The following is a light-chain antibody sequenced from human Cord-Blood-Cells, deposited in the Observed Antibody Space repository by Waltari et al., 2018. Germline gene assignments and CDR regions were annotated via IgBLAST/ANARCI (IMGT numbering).Light chain of an antibody. CDR1: SSNNGAGYG. CDR2: GNS. Sequence: QSVLTQPPSVSGAPGQRVTTSRPGNSSNNGAGYGVPWYQQLPGTAPKLLIHGNSNRPSGVPDRFSGSKSGTSASLAITGLQAEDEADYYCQSYDSSLPWVFGGGTKLTVL. V-gene: IGLV1-40*01. CDR3: QSYDSSLPWV. J-gene: IGLJ3*02.